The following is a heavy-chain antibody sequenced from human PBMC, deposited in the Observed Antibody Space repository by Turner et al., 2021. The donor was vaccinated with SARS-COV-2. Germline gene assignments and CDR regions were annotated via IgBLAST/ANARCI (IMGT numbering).Heavy chain of an antibody. CDR2: IHYSGST. CDR3: ARPNTYYYGSGDSHGKSHNWFDP. V-gene: IGHV4-59*08. J-gene: IGHJ5*02. D-gene: IGHD3-10*01. Sequence: QVQLQESGPGLVKPSETLSLTCTVSGGSISSYYWSWIRQPPGKGLEWIGYIHYSGSTNYNPSLKSRVTISVDTSKNQFSLKLSSVTAADTAVYYCARPNTYYYGSGDSHGKSHNWFDPWGQGTLVTVSS. CDR1: GGSISSYY.